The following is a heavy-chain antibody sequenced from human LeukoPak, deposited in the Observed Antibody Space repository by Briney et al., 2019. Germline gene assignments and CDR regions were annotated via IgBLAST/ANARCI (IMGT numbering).Heavy chain of an antibody. V-gene: IGHV3-30*19. CDR2: IYYDGSNK. J-gene: IGHJ4*02. Sequence: PGRSLRLSCAASGFTFGNYGMHWVRQAPGKGLEWVAVIYYDGSNKYYADSVKGRFTISRDNSKNTLYLQMNSLRAEDTAVYYCARSPVTTVTTFDYWGQGTLVTVSS. D-gene: IGHD4-17*01. CDR3: ARSPVTTVTTFDY. CDR1: GFTFGNYG.